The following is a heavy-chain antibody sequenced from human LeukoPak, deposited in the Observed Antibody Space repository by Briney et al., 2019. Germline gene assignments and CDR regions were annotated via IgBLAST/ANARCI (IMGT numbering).Heavy chain of an antibody. CDR3: ARGFTYYYGSGSQSRTTWYFDL. CDR2: XST. V-gene: IGHV4-34*01. D-gene: IGHD3-10*01. Sequence: XSTNYNPSLKTRFTISVDTSKTQFSLKLSSVPAADTAVYYCARGFTYYYGSGSQSRTTWYFDLWGRGTLVTVSS. J-gene: IGHJ2*01.